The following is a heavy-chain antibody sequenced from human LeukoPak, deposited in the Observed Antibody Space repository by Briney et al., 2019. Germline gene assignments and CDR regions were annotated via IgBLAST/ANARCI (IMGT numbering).Heavy chain of an antibody. CDR2: IGISSSTI. D-gene: IGHD2-8*01. J-gene: IGHJ4*02. CDR3: ARDQGGMVSY. CDR1: GFTFSSYS. V-gene: IGHV3-48*01. Sequence: GGSLRLSCAASGFTFSSYSMNWVRQAPGKGLEWVSYIGISSSTIDYADSVKGRFTISRDNAKNSLYLQMNSLRAEDTAVYYCARDQGGMVSYWGQGTLVTVSS.